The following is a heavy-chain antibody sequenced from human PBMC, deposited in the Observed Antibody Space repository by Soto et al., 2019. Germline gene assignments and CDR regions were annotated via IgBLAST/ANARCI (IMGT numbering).Heavy chain of an antibody. Sequence: VASVKVSCKVSGYTLTELSMHWVRQAPGKGLEWMGGFDPEDGETIYAQKFQGGVTMTEDTSTDTAYMELSSLRSEDTAVYYCATVDVTVTTSVYYFDYWGQGTLVTVSS. CDR2: FDPEDGET. J-gene: IGHJ4*02. V-gene: IGHV1-24*01. CDR1: GYTLTELS. CDR3: ATVDVTVTTSVYYFDY. D-gene: IGHD4-17*01.